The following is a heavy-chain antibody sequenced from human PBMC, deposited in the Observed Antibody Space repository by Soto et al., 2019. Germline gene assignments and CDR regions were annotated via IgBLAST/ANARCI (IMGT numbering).Heavy chain of an antibody. CDR1: GGTFSTYA. V-gene: IGHV1-69*12. J-gene: IGHJ4*02. CDR2: IIPMFGTA. CDR3: ASGVQLWLRRINNGYSG. D-gene: IGHD5-12*01. Sequence: QVQLVQSGAEVKKPESSVKVSCKAPGGTFSTYAISWVRQSPGQGLEWMGGIIPMFGTANYAQRFQDRVTITADESTNTVYMELSSLRPEDTAVYFCASGVQLWLRRINNGYSGWGQGTLVNVSS.